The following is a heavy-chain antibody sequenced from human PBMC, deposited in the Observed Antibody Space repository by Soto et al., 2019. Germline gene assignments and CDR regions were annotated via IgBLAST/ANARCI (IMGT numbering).Heavy chain of an antibody. CDR1: GYTFTGYY. J-gene: IGHJ6*02. CDR3: ARELGITIFGVVIVAGMDV. D-gene: IGHD3-3*01. Sequence: QVQLVQSGAEVKKPGASVKVSCKASGYTFTGYYMHWVRQAPGQGLEWMGWINPNSGGTNYAQKFQGRVTMTRDTSSSTAYMELSRLRSDDTAVYYCARELGITIFGVVIVAGMDVWGQGTTVTVSS. CDR2: INPNSGGT. V-gene: IGHV1-2*02.